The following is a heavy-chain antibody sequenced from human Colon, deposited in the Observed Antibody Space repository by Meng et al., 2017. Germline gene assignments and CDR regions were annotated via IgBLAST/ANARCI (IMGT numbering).Heavy chain of an antibody. CDR1: GGSISSGDYS. J-gene: IGHJ5*02. CDR3: ARDRKHYGERGWFDP. Sequence: QVRLQESGPGLCPPSPTLSPTCTVSGGSISSGDYSWSWIRQPPGKGLEWIGYIYYSGSTYSNASLKSRVTISIDRSKNQFSLKLSSVTAADTAVYYCARDRKHYGERGWFDPWGQGTLVTVSS. CDR2: IYYSGST. V-gene: IGHV4-30-4*01. D-gene: IGHD4-17*01.